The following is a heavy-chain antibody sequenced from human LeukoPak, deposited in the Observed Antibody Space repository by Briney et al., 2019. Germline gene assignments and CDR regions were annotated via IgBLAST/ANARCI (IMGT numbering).Heavy chain of an antibody. Sequence: GGSLRLSCAASGFTFSDYGMHWVRQAPGKGLEWVALISYDGGNKFYADSVRDRFTISRDNSKNTLFLQMNSLRTEDTAMYYCARVFEVRGARRPKDYWGQGTLVIVSS. CDR2: ISYDGGNK. CDR3: ARVFEVRGARRPKDY. D-gene: IGHD3-10*01. J-gene: IGHJ4*02. CDR1: GFTFSDYG. V-gene: IGHV3-30*03.